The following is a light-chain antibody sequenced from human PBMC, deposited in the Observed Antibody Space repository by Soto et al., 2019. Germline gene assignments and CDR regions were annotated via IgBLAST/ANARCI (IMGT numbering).Light chain of an antibody. Sequence: DIQMTQSRSSLSAFVGDNVTLTYLASQSISSYLNWYQQKPGKASKLLIYKASTLKSGVPSRFSGSGSGTEFTLTISSLQPDDFATYYCQQYYSYPRTFGQGTKVDIK. V-gene: IGKV1-5*03. CDR2: KAS. CDR3: QQYYSYPRT. J-gene: IGKJ1*01. CDR1: QSISSY.